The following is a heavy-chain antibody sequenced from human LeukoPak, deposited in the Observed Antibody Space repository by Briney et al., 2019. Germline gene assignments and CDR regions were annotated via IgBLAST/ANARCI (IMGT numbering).Heavy chain of an antibody. CDR2: ISYDGSNK. J-gene: IGHJ5*02. CDR3: ARGPATVTPNWSDP. D-gene: IGHD4-11*01. V-gene: IGHV3-30-3*01. Sequence: QSGGSLRLSCAASGFTFSSYAMHWVRQAPGKGLEWVAVISYDGSNKYYADSVKGRFTISRDNSKNTLYLQMNSLRAEDTAVYYCARGPATVTPNWSDPWGQGTLVTVSS. CDR1: GFTFSSYA.